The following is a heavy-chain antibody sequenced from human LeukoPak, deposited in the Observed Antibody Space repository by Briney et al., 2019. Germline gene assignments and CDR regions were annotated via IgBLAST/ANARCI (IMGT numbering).Heavy chain of an antibody. J-gene: IGHJ4*02. CDR2: ISGSGGST. Sequence: PGGSLRLSCAASGFTFSSYAMSWVRQAPGKGPEWVSAISGSGGSTYYADSVKGRFTISRDDSKNTLYLRMNSLRAEDTAVYYCAKAPRDSGSYYFDYWGQGTLVTVSS. V-gene: IGHV3-23*01. D-gene: IGHD1-26*01. CDR3: AKAPRDSGSYYFDY. CDR1: GFTFSSYA.